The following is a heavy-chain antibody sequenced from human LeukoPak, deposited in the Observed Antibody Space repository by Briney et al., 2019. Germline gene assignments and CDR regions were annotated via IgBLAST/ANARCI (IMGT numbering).Heavy chain of an antibody. CDR1: GGSFSGYY. J-gene: IGHJ4*02. CDR2: INHSGST. D-gene: IGHD3-22*01. CDR3: ARGTGLYDSSGPTFGY. Sequence: SETLSLTCAVYGGSFSGYYWSWIRQPPGKGLEWIGEINHSGSTNYNPSLKSRVTISVDTSKTQYSLKLSSVTAADTAVYYCARGTGLYDSSGPTFGYWGQGTLVTVSS. V-gene: IGHV4-34*01.